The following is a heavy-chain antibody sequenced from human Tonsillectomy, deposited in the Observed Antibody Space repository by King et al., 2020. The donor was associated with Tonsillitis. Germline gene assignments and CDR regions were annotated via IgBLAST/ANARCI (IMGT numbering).Heavy chain of an antibody. CDR2: INTNTGNP. CDR1: GYTFTNYA. V-gene: IGHV7-4-1*02. D-gene: IGHD6-19*01. CDR3: ARSDSSGWSWNYYGMDV. Sequence: QLVQSGSELKKPGASVKVSCKASGYTFTNYAMNWVRQAPGQGLEWMGWINTNTGNPMYAQGFTGRFVFSLDTSVSTAYLQISSLKADDTAVYYCARSDSSGWSWNYYGMDVWGQGTTVTVSS. J-gene: IGHJ6*02.